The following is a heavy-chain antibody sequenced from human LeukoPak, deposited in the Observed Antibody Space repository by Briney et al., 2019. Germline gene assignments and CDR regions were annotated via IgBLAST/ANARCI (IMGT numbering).Heavy chain of an antibody. CDR3: ARAWDDILTGHYYGMDV. D-gene: IGHD3-9*01. J-gene: IGHJ6*02. V-gene: IGHV4-59*01. Sequence: KASETLSLTCTVSGGSISSYYWSWIRQPPGKGLEWIGYIYYSGSTNYNPSLKSRVTISVGTSKNQFSLKLSSVTAADTAVYYCARAWDDILTGHYYGMDVWGQGTTVTVSS. CDR2: IYYSGST. CDR1: GGSISSYY.